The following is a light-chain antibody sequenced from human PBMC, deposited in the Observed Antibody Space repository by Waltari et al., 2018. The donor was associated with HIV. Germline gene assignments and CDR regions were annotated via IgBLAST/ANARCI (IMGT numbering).Light chain of an antibody. V-gene: IGKV1-39*01. J-gene: IGKJ1*01. CDR3: QQTFGTPRT. CDR2: AAS. CDR1: QSIRGY. Sequence: DIQVTQFPSSLSASVGDRVTINCRTSQSIRGYLNWYQQRPGKAPNLLIFAASNLQTGVPSRFSARGSGTRFTLAIAGVQPDDFATYYCQQTFGTPRTFGQGT.